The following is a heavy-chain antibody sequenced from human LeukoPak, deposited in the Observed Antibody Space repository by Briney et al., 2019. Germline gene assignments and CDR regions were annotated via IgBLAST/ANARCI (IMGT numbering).Heavy chain of an antibody. Sequence: PGGSLRLSCAASGFTFSTYTMNWVRQTPGKGLKWLSSITGRSTYTYYADSVKGRFTISRDNAKNSLYLQMNSLRAEDTAVYYCARERSGRYFDYWGQGTLVTVSS. CDR2: ITGRSTYT. CDR1: GFTFSTYT. CDR3: ARERSGRYFDY. J-gene: IGHJ4*02. V-gene: IGHV3-21*01.